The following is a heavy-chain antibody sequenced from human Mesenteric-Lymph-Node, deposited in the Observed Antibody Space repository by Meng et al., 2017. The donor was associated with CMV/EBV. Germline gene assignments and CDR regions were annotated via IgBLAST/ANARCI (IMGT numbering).Heavy chain of an antibody. CDR2: IDSSGSNM. CDR1: GFTFSDYY. V-gene: IGHV3-11*04. J-gene: IGHJ4*02. Sequence: GGSLRLSCAASGFTFSDYYMTWIRQAPGKGLEWVSYIDSSGSNMYYADSVKGRFTISRDNAESSLYLQMNSLRVEDTAVYYCARDRDILTGPYYFAYWGQGTLVTVS. CDR3: ARDRDILTGPYYFAY. D-gene: IGHD3-9*01.